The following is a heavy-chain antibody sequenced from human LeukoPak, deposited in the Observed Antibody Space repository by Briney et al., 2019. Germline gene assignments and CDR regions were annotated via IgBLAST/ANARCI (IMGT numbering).Heavy chain of an antibody. V-gene: IGHV1-2*02. CDR1: GYTFTGYY. CDR2: INPNSGGT. Sequence: ASVKVSCKASGYTFTGYYMHWVRQAPGQGLEWMGWINPNSGGTNYAQKFQGRVTMTRDTSISTAYMELSRLRSDDTAVYYCASVRICSSTSRYSPWGQGTLVTVSS. D-gene: IGHD2-2*01. J-gene: IGHJ5*02. CDR3: ASVRICSSTSRYSP.